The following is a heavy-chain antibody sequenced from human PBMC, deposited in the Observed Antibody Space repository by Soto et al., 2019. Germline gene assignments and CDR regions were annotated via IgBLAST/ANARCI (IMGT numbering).Heavy chain of an antibody. D-gene: IGHD5-12*01. Sequence: SQTLSLTCAISGDSVSSNSAAWSWIRQSPSRGLEWLGRTYYRSKWYDDFAVSVKSRITINPDTSKNQFSLQLSSVTPEDTAVYYCAKDQMEYSGYPDSIDYWGQGTLVTVSS. V-gene: IGHV6-1*01. CDR3: AKDQMEYSGYPDSIDY. CDR1: GDSVSSNSAA. J-gene: IGHJ4*02. CDR2: TYYRSKWYD.